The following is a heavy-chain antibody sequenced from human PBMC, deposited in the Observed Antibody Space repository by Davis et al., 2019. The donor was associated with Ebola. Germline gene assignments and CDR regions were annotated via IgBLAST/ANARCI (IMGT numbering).Heavy chain of an antibody. V-gene: IGHV3-74*01. CDR1: GFTFINYW. J-gene: IGHJ4*02. CDR3: TSATLYSTTEPL. CDR2: ISTDQST. Sequence: PGGSLRLSCTASGFTFINYWMHWVRQAPGTGLEWVSHISTDQSTSYADSVKGRFTISRDNAKKTLYLQMNSLRVEDTGVYYCTSATLYSTTEPLWGQGTQVTVSS. D-gene: IGHD6-13*01.